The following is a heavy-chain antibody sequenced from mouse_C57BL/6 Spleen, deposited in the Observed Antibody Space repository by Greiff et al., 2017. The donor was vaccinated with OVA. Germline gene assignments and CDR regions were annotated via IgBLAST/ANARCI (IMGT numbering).Heavy chain of an antibody. Sequence: EVKLVESGGDLVKPGGSLKLSCAASGFTFSSYGMSWVRQTPDKRLEWVATISSGGSYTYYPASVKGRFTISRDNAKNTLYLQMSSLKSEDTAMYYCARQDYYGSIDYWGQGTTLTVSS. CDR2: ISSGGSYT. CDR3: ARQDYYGSIDY. J-gene: IGHJ2*01. CDR1: GFTFSSYG. D-gene: IGHD1-1*01. V-gene: IGHV5-6*01.